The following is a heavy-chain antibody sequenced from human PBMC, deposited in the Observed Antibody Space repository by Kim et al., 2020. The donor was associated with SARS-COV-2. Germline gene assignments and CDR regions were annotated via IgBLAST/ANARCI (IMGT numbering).Heavy chain of an antibody. CDR2: INHTGST. CDR1: GGSFSGYY. Sequence: SETLSLTCAVYGGSFSGYYWSWIRQPPGKGLEWIGEINHTGSTNYNPSLKSRVTISVDTSKNQFSLKLSSVTAADTAVYYCARGGYCSSTSCSRYYYGMDVWGQGTTVTVSS. D-gene: IGHD2-2*01. J-gene: IGHJ6*02. V-gene: IGHV4-34*01. CDR3: ARGGYCSSTSCSRYYYGMDV.